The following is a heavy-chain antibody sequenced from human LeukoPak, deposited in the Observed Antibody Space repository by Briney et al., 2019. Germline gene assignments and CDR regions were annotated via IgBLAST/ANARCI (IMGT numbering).Heavy chain of an antibody. CDR2: IYTSGST. CDR1: GGSISGYY. J-gene: IGHJ6*03. V-gene: IGHV4-4*07. CDR3: ARDLDADCSGGSCYPGYYYMDV. D-gene: IGHD2-15*01. Sequence: SETLSLTCTVSGGSISGYYWSWIRQPGGKGLEWIGRIYTSGSTNCNPSLKSRVTMSVDTSKNQFSLKLSSVTAADTAVYYCARDLDADCSGGSCYPGYYYMDVWGKGTTVTVSS.